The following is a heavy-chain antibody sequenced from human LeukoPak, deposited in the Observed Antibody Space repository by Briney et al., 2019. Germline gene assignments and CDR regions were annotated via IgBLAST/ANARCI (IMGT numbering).Heavy chain of an antibody. CDR2: ISGDSTYI. D-gene: IGHD3-3*01. V-gene: IGHV3-21*01. Sequence: GGSLRLSCAVSGFDFSSYSMNWVRQAPGKGLEWVSSISGDSTYIYHADSVRGRFTISRDNADNSLYLQMNSLRAEDTAMYYCAREYPRSQGYYDFWSGYFPPWFDPWGQGTLVTVSS. J-gene: IGHJ5*02. CDR1: GFDFSSYS. CDR3: AREYPRSQGYYDFWSGYFPPWFDP.